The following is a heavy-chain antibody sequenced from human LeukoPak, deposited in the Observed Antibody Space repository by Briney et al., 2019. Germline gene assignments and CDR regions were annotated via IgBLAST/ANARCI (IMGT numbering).Heavy chain of an antibody. D-gene: IGHD3-10*01. CDR3: ARFSRGHWFDP. J-gene: IGHJ5*02. V-gene: IGHV3-48*02. CDR1: GFTFSSYG. Sequence: PGGSLRLSCAASGFTFSSYGMSWVRQAPGKGLEWLSHITSGGTIYYADSVKGRFTISRDNAKSSLYLQMSSLRDEDTAVYYCARFSRGHWFDPWGQRTLVTVSS. CDR2: ITSGGTI.